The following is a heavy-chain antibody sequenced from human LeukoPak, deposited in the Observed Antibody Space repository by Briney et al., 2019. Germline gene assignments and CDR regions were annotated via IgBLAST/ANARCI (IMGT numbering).Heavy chain of an antibody. V-gene: IGHV1-8*03. CDR1: GYTFTNYG. D-gene: IGHD6-6*01. CDR2: MNPNSGNT. CDR3: ASSYSSIAARRDYYYYMDV. J-gene: IGHJ6*03. Sequence: ASVKVSCKASGYTFTNYGVNWVRQATGQGLEWMGWMNPNSGNTGYAQKFQGRVTITTDESTSTAYMELSSLRSEDTAVYYCASSYSSIAARRDYYYYMDVWGKGTTVTVSS.